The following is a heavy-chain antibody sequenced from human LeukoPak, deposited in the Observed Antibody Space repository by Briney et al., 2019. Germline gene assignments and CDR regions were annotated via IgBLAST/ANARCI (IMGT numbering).Heavy chain of an antibody. V-gene: IGHV1-69*04. CDR3: AKRGVVIRVILVGFHKEAYYFDS. Sequence: ASVTVSCKASGGTFSSYAISWVRQAPGQGLEWMGRIIPILGIANYAQKFQGRVTITADKSTSTAYMELSSLRSEDTAVYYCAKRGVVIRVILVGFHKEAYYFDSWGQGALVTVSS. J-gene: IGHJ4*02. CDR2: IIPILGIA. CDR1: GGTFSSYA. D-gene: IGHD3-22*01.